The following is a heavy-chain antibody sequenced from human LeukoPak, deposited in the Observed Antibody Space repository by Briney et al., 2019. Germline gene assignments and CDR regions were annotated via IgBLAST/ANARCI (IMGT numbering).Heavy chain of an antibody. Sequence: GGSLRLSCVASGFTIINKYMSWVRQVPGKGLEWVSVIYSGDGTYYADSVKGRFTISRDKSKNTLYLQMNSLRADDTAVYYCARDSSGWYYFDYWGQGSLVTVSS. J-gene: IGHJ4*02. V-gene: IGHV3-66*02. CDR1: GFTIINKY. CDR3: ARDSSGWYYFDY. CDR2: IYSGDGT. D-gene: IGHD6-19*01.